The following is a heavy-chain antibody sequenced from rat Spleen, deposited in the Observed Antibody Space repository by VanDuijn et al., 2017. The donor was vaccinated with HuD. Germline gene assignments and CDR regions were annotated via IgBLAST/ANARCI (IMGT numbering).Heavy chain of an antibody. CDR3: AVAGYGY. D-gene: IGHD4-3*01. V-gene: IGHV5-17*01. CDR1: GFIFSDYG. Sequence: EVQLVESGGGLIQPGRSLKLSCVASGFIFSDYGMAWVRQAPKKGLEWVATISYDGSSTYYRDSVKGRFTISRDNAENTVYLQMNSLRSEDTATYYCAVAGYGYWGQGVMVTVSS. J-gene: IGHJ2*01. CDR2: ISYDGSST.